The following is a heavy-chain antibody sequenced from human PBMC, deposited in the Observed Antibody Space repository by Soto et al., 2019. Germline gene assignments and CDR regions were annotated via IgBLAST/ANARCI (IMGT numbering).Heavy chain of an antibody. J-gene: IGHJ6*02. V-gene: IGHV1-18*01. CDR2: ISAYNGNT. CDR3: ARDGIAAAGYYYGMDV. D-gene: IGHD6-13*01. CDR1: GYTFTSYG. Sequence: GASVKVSCKASGYTFTSYGISWVRQAPGQGLEWMGWISAYNGNTKYAQKLQGRVTMTTDTSTSTAYMELRSLRSDDTAVYYCARDGIAAAGYYYGMDVWGQGTTVTVSS.